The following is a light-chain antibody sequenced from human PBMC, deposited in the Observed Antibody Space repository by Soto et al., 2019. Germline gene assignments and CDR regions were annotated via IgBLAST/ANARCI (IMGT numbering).Light chain of an antibody. CDR2: DVS. Sequence: QSALTQPRSVSGSPGQSVTISCTGTNSDVGTYDYVSWYQQHPGKAPKLMIYDVSKRPSGVPDRFSGSKSGDTASLTISGLQAEDEADYYCCSCAGSYTTWVFGGGTKVTVL. J-gene: IGLJ3*02. CDR1: NSDVGTYDY. CDR3: CSCAGSYTTWV. V-gene: IGLV2-11*01.